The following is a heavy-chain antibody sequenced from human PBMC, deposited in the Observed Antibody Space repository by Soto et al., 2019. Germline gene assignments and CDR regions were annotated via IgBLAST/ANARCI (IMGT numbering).Heavy chain of an antibody. J-gene: IGHJ4*02. CDR3: AARSSGYPY. D-gene: IGHD3-22*01. V-gene: IGHV3-23*01. Sequence: EVQLLESGGGLVQPGGSLRLSFAASGFTLSSDAMSWVRQAPGKGLEWVSLISSSGGGTYYADSVNGRFTISRDSSRSMLYLQMNALRPEDTATSCCAARSSGYPYWGQGTLVTVSS. CDR2: ISSSGGGT. CDR1: GFTLSSDA.